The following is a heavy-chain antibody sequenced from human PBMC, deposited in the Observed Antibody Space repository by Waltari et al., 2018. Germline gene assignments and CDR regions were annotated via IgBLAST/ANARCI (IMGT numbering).Heavy chain of an antibody. CDR2: IYTSGST. CDR3: ARGYDSSGYSDY. J-gene: IGHJ4*02. V-gene: IGHV4-61*02. Sequence: QVQLQESGPGLVKPSQPLSLTCTVSGGSISSGSYYWSWIRQPAGKGLEWIGRIYTSGSTNYNPSLKSRVTISVDTSKNQFSLKLSSVTAADTAVYYCARGYDSSGYSDYWGQGTLVTVSS. CDR1: GGSISSGSYY. D-gene: IGHD3-22*01.